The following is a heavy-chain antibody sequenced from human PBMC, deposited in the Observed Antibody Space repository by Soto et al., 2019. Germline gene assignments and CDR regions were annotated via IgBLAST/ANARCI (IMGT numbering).Heavy chain of an antibody. CDR3: ARANSSTWYKLEDKWFDP. J-gene: IGHJ5*02. Sequence: QVQLQESGPKLVKPSETLSLTCTVSGASINDYYWSWIRQTPGKGLEWVGFMYYSETTKYNPSLKGRVNMSLDTSKNHVSLHLKSVTAADTAVYYCARANSSTWYKLEDKWFDPWGQGTLVTVSS. CDR2: MYYSETT. CDR1: GASINDYY. V-gene: IGHV4-59*01. D-gene: IGHD6-13*01.